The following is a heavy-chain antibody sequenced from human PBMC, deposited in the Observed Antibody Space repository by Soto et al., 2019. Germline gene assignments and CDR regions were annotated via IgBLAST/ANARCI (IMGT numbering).Heavy chain of an antibody. V-gene: IGHV4-31*03. D-gene: IGHD6-6*01. J-gene: IGHJ6*03. CDR2: IYYSGST. CDR3: VGIAARRNYYYYYMDV. CDR1: GGSISSGGYY. Sequence: QVQLQESGPGLVKPSQTLSLTCTVSGGSISSGGYYWSWIRQHPGKGLEWIGYIYYSGSTYYNPSLKSRVTISADTSKNQFSLKLSSVTAADTAVYYCVGIAARRNYYYYYMDVWGKGTTVTVSS.